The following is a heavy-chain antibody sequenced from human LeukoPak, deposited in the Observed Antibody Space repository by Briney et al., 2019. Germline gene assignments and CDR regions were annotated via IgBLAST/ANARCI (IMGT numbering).Heavy chain of an antibody. Sequence: GRSLRLSCAASGFTFSSYGMHWVRQAPGKGLEWVAVISYDGSNIYYADSVKGRFTISRDNSKNTLYLQMNSLRAEDTAVYYCAAFGNADYWGQGTLVTVSS. J-gene: IGHJ4*02. CDR1: GFTFSSYG. V-gene: IGHV3-30*03. CDR2: ISYDGSNI. CDR3: AAFGNADY. D-gene: IGHD4-23*01.